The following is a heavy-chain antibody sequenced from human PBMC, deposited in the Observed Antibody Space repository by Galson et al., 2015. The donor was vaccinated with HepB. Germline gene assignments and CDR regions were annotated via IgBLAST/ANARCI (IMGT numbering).Heavy chain of an antibody. CDR2: ISDDGNHQ. V-gene: IGHV3-30*04. CDR1: GFTFSSHA. CDR3: VRDTYRQYTNWFEP. Sequence: SLRLSCAASGFTFSSHAMHWVRQAPGKGLEWVAIISDDGNHQYYADSVKGRFTISRDNFNNALYLQMTSLRADDTAIYYFVRDTYRQYTNWFEPWGQGTLITVSS. D-gene: IGHD2/OR15-2a*01. J-gene: IGHJ5*02.